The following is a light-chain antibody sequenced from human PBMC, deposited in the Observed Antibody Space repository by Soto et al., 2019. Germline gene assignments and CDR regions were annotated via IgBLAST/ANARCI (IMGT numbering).Light chain of an antibody. J-gene: IGKJ1*01. V-gene: IGKV3-20*01. Sequence: EIVLTQSPGTLSLSPGERAILSCRASQSVTSDSLGWFQQKAGQAPRLLFYGASTRASDIPDRFRGSGSGTDFTLTISRLEPEDVAVYFCQHYGSSPRRTFGQGTNVEIK. CDR3: QHYGSSPRRT. CDR1: QSVTSDS. CDR2: GAS.